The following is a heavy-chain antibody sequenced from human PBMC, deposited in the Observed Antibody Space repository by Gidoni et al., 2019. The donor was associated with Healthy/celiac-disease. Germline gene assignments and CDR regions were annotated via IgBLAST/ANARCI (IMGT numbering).Heavy chain of an antibody. CDR3: ARASIAVAEDPASFDY. V-gene: IGHV1-69*01. J-gene: IGHJ4*02. D-gene: IGHD6-19*01. CDR1: GGAFSSYA. Sequence: QGQLVQSGDDVKKPGSSLKVPCKSSGGAFSSYAISWVRQAPGQGLEWMGGISAIFGTANYAQKFQGRVTITADESTSTAYMELSSLRSEDTAVYYCARASIAVAEDPASFDYWGQGTLVTVSS. CDR2: ISAIFGTA.